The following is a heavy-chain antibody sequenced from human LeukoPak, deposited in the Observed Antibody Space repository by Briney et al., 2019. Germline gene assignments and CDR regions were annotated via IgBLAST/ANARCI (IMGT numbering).Heavy chain of an antibody. CDR1: GGTISSGGYS. J-gene: IGHJ3*01. Sequence: SETLSLTCAVSGGTISSGGYSWSWIRQPPGKGLEWFGYIYYSGSTYYNPSLKRRVTISVDTSKNQFSLKLSSVTAADTASYFCARDSSGLDAFNVWGPGTMVTVSS. CDR3: ARDSSGLDAFNV. D-gene: IGHD3-22*01. V-gene: IGHV4-30-4*07. CDR2: IYYSGST.